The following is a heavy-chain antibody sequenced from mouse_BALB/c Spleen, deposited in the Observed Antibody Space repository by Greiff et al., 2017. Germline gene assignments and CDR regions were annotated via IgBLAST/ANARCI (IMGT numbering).Heavy chain of an antibody. CDR1: GYAFSSYW. CDR2: IYPGDGDT. V-gene: IGHV1-80*01. D-gene: IGHD2-1*01. J-gene: IGHJ3*01. Sequence: QVQLQQSGAELVRPGSSVKISCKASGYAFSSYWMNWVKQRPGQGLEWIGQIYPGDGDTNYNGKFKGKATLTADKSYSTAYMQLSSLTSEDSAVYFCARSEGNPFADWGEGTLVTVSA. CDR3: ARSEGNPFAD.